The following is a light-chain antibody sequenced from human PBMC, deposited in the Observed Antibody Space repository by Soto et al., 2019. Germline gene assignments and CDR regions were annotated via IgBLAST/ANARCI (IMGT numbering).Light chain of an antibody. CDR3: VQGTPWPRT. Sequence: DVVMTQSPLSLPVTLGQPASISCRSSQTLVYSDGNTYLSWFQQRPGQSPRRLIYKVSNRDSGVPDRFSGSGSGTDFTLKISKVEAEDVGVYYCVQGTPWPRTFGQGTKVEIK. CDR1: QTLVYSDGNTY. V-gene: IGKV2-30*01. J-gene: IGKJ1*01. CDR2: KVS.